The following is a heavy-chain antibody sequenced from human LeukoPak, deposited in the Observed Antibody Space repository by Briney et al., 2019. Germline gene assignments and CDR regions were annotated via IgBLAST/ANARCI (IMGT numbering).Heavy chain of an antibody. CDR2: IKRKGDDGTI. J-gene: IGHJ4*02. CDR3: TAGTGRSDFDY. D-gene: IGHD3/OR15-3a*01. V-gene: IGHV3-15*01. CDR1: GFTFSNAW. Sequence: GGSLRLSCAASGFTFSNAWMSWVRQAPGRGLEWVGRIKRKGDDGTIDYAAPVKGRLSVSRDDSRNMLYLQMNSLKSEDTAVYYCTAGTGRSDFDYWGQGTLVTVSS.